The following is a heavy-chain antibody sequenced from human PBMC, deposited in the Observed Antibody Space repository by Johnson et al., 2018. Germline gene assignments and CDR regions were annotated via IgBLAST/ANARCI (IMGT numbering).Heavy chain of an antibody. Sequence: VQLLESGGGVVQPGRSLRLSCAASGFTFSSYGMHWVRQAPGKGLEWVAVISYDGSNKYYADSVKGRFTISRDNSKNTLYLQMDSLRAEDTAVYYCAKEERYYYYMDVWGKGTTVTVSS. J-gene: IGHJ6*03. V-gene: IGHV3-30*18. CDR2: ISYDGSNK. CDR3: AKEERYYYYMDV. CDR1: GFTFSSYG.